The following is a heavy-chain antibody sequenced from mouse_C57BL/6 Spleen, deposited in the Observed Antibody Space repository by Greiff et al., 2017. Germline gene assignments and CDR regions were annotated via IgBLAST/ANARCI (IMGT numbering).Heavy chain of an antibody. CDR2: INPSNGGT. Sequence: VQLQQPGTELVKPGASVKLSCKASGYTFTSYWMHWVKQRPGQGLEWIGNINPSNGGTNYNEKFKSKATLTVDKSSSTAYMQLSSLTSEDSAVYYCAREGGLRRGLGYAMDYWGQGTSVTGSS. D-gene: IGHD2-4*01. V-gene: IGHV1-53*01. CDR1: GYTFTSYW. CDR3: AREGGLRRGLGYAMDY. J-gene: IGHJ4*01.